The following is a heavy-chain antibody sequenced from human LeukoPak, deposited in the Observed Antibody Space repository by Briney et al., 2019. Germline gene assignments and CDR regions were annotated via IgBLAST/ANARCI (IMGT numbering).Heavy chain of an antibody. V-gene: IGHV3-30*04. CDR1: GFTFSIFP. Sequence: GGSLRLSCEASGFTFSIFPMHWVRQAPGKGLEWVALISSGSEKYYADSVKGRFTISRDNSKNMLYLQMNSLRADDTAVHYCARDLELSAVYYFDSWGQGTLVIVSS. J-gene: IGHJ4*02. CDR2: ISSGSEK. D-gene: IGHD3-3*01. CDR3: ARDLELSAVYYFDS.